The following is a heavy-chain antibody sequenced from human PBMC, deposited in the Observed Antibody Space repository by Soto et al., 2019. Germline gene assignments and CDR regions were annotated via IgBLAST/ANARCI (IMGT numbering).Heavy chain of an antibody. V-gene: IGHV4-31*03. J-gene: IGHJ5*02. D-gene: IGHD3-9*01. Sequence: TLSLTCTVSGGSISSGGYYWSWIRQHPGKGLEWIGYIYYSGSTYYNPSLKSRVTISVDTSKNQFSLKLSSVTAADTAVYYCARGGEWYDILTGYYGPYNWFDPWGQGTLVTVSS. CDR3: ARGGEWYDILTGYYGPYNWFDP. CDR1: GGSISSGGYY. CDR2: IYYSGST.